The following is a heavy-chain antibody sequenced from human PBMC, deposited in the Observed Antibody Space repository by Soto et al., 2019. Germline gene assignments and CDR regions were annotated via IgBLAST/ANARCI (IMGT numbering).Heavy chain of an antibody. CDR1: GGTFSSYT. CDR2: IIPILGIA. J-gene: IGHJ3*02. V-gene: IGHV1-69*08. D-gene: IGHD5-12*01. Sequence: QVQLVQSGAEVKKPGSSVKVSCKASGGTFSSYTISWVRQAPGQGLEWMGRIIPILGIANYAQKFQGRVTITADKSTSTAYMELSSLRSEDTAVYYCVREPTIIHDAFDIWGQGTMVTVSS. CDR3: VREPTIIHDAFDI.